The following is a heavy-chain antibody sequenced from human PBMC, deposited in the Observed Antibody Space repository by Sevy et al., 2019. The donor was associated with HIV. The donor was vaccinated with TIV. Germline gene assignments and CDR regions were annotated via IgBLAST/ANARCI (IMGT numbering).Heavy chain of an antibody. CDR3: ARSGGYSDYGMDV. CDR1: GFTFSSYD. D-gene: IGHD5-12*01. J-gene: IGHJ6*02. V-gene: IGHV3-13*01. Sequence: GGSLRLSCGASGFTFSSYDRHWVRQAAGKGLEWVSGIGSGGDAYYPGSVKGRFTISRENAKNSLYLQMNSLRAGDTAVYYCARSGGYSDYGMDVWGQGTTVTVSS. CDR2: IGSGGDA.